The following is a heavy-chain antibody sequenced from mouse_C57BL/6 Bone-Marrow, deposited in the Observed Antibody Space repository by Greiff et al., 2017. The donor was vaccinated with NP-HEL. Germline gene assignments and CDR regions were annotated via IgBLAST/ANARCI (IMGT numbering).Heavy chain of an antibody. CDR3: ARTLLLRYAMDY. CDR1: GYTFTSYG. J-gene: IGHJ4*01. Sequence: QVHVKQSGAELARPGASVKLSCKASGYTFTSYGISWVKQRTGQGLEWIGEIYPRSGNTYYNEKFKGKATLTADKSSSTAYMELRSLTSEDSAVYFCARTLLLRYAMDYWGQGTSVTVSS. CDR2: IYPRSGNT. D-gene: IGHD1-1*01. V-gene: IGHV1-81*01.